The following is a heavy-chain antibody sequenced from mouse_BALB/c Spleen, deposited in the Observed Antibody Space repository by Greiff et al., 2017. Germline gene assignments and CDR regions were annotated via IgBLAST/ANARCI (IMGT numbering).Heavy chain of an antibody. CDR3: TRSYYYGSKDYAMDY. V-gene: IGHV5-6-4*01. CDR1: GFTFSSYT. D-gene: IGHD1-1*01. Sequence: EVLLVESGGGLVKPGGSLKLSCAASGFTFSSYTMSWVRQTPEKRLEWVATISSGGSYTYYPDSVKGRFTISRNNAKNTLYLQMSSLKSEDTAMYYCTRSYYYGSKDYAMDYWGQGTSVTVAS. J-gene: IGHJ4*01. CDR2: ISSGGSYT.